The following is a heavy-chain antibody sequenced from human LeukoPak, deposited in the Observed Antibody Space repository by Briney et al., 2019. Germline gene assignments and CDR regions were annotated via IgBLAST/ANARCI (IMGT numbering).Heavy chain of an antibody. CDR2: IYGSGST. D-gene: IGHD3-3*01. CDR1: GGSISGYY. Sequence: SETLSLTCTVSGGSISGYYWSWIRQPPGKGLEWIGYIYGSGSTNHNPSLKSRVTISVDTSKNQFSLKLSSVTAADTAVYYCARGPLLRFLEWLSSSYYYYGMDVWGQGTTVTVSS. CDR3: ARGPLLRFLEWLSSSYYYYGMDV. J-gene: IGHJ6*02. V-gene: IGHV4-59*01.